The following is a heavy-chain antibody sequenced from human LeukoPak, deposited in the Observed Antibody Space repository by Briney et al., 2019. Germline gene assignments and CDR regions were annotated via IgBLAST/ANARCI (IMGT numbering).Heavy chain of an antibody. D-gene: IGHD3-22*01. CDR1: GFIFSNYA. J-gene: IGHJ4*02. CDR3: AKDRITMIVGAFDI. V-gene: IGHV3-23*01. CDR2: ISGSGDTT. Sequence: GGSLRLSCATSGFIFSNYAVNWVRQAPGKGLEWVSIISGSGDTTYYADSVKGRFTISRDNSKNTLYLQMNSLRAEDTAVYYCAKDRITMIVGAFDIWGQGTLVTVSS.